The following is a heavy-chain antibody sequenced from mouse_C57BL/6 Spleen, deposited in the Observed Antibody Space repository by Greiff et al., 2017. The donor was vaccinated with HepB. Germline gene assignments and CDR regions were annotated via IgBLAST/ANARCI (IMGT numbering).Heavy chain of an antibody. CDR3: ARHEGDFSYYYEMDY. D-gene: IGHD1-1*01. V-gene: IGHV1-62-2*01. Sequence: QVQLKESGAELVKPGASVKLSCKASGYTFTEYTIHWVKQRSGQGLEWIGWFYPGSGSIKYNEKFKDKATLTADKSSSTVYMELSRLTSEDSAVYFCARHEGDFSYYYEMDYWGQGTTLTVSS. CDR2: FYPGSGSI. J-gene: IGHJ2*01. CDR1: GYTFTEYT.